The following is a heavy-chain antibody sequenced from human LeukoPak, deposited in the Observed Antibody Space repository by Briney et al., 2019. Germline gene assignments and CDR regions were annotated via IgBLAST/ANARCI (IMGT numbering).Heavy chain of an antibody. CDR2: IRSKAYGGTT. Sequence: PGGSLRLSCTASGFIFGDYAMSWVRQAPGKGLEWVGFIRSKAYGGTTEYAASVKGRFTISRDDSKSIAHLQMNSLKTEDTAVYYCTPDLDYDSSGYLFDNWGQGTLVTVSS. D-gene: IGHD3-22*01. V-gene: IGHV3-49*04. CDR3: TPDLDYDSSGYLFDN. CDR1: GFIFGDYA. J-gene: IGHJ4*02.